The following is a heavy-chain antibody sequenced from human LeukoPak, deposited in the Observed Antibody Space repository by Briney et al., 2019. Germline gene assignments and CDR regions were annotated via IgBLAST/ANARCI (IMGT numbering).Heavy chain of an antibody. Sequence: GRSLRLSCAPSGFTFSSYAMSWVRQAPGKGLEWVSAISGSGGSTYYADYVMGRFTISRDNSKNTLYLQMNSLRAEDTAVYYCARVVIIEYSSSAVSDYWGQGTLVTVSS. V-gene: IGHV3-23*01. J-gene: IGHJ4*02. CDR3: ARVVIIEYSSSAVSDY. CDR1: GFTFSSYA. D-gene: IGHD6-6*01. CDR2: ISGSGGST.